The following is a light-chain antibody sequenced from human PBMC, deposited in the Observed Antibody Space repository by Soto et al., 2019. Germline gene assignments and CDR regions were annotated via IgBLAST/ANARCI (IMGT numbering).Light chain of an antibody. Sequence: VVLTQSPDTLSLSPGETVTLSCRASQSVRSKLAWYQQKPGQAPRLLIYGASTRATGIPARFSGSGSETEFTLTITSLQPEDSATYYCQQRNSYPRTFGQGTKVDIK. J-gene: IGKJ2*01. CDR2: GAS. CDR3: QQRNSYPRT. V-gene: IGKV3-15*01. CDR1: QSVRSK.